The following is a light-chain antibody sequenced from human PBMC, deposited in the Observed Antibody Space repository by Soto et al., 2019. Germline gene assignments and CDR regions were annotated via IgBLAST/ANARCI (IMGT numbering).Light chain of an antibody. CDR3: VLYIGSGFAV. V-gene: IGLV8-61*01. CDR1: SGSVSPAYY. Sequence: QAVVTQEPSFSVSPGGTVTLTCGLSSGSVSPAYYPSWYQQTPGQAPRTLIYSTDTRSSGVPDRFSGSILGNKAALTITGAQADDECDYYCVLYIGSGFAVFGGGTKLTVL. CDR2: STD. J-gene: IGLJ3*02.